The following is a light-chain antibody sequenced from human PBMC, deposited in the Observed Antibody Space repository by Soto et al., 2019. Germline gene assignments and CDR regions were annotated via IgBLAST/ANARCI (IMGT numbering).Light chain of an antibody. CDR1: QSISSY. J-gene: IGKJ1*01. V-gene: IGKV1-39*01. CDR2: GAS. Sequence: DIQMTQSPSSLSASVGDIVTITWRASQSISSYLNWYQYKPGKAPKVLIYGASSLQSGVPSRFSGSGSGKDFTLTISSLQPEDFATYYCKQYNSYSTFGQGTKVDIK. CDR3: KQYNSYST.